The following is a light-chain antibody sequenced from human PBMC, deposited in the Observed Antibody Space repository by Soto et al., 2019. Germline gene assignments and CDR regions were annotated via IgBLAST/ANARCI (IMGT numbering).Light chain of an antibody. J-gene: IGLJ7*01. Sequence: QSALTQPASVSGSPGQSITISCTGTSSDVGSYNLVSWYQQHPGETPKVLISEVDKRPSGVSDRFSCSKSGNTASLTISGLQAEDEALYFCSSYAGSITYVVFGGGTQLTVL. CDR2: EVD. V-gene: IGLV2-23*02. CDR1: SSDVGSYNL. CDR3: SSYAGSITYVV.